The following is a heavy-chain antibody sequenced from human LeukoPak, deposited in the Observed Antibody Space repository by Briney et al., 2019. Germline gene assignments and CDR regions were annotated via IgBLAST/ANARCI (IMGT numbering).Heavy chain of an antibody. CDR3: ARQTGSGLFILP. Sequence: PGGSLRLSCAASGFTVSSNYMSWVRQPPGKGLEWIGSIYYSGNTYYNASLKSQVSISIDTSKNQFSLRLTSVTAADTAVYYCARQTGSGLFILPGGQGTLVTVSS. CDR2: IYYSGNT. V-gene: IGHV4-39*01. J-gene: IGHJ4*02. CDR1: GFTVSSNY. D-gene: IGHD3/OR15-3a*01.